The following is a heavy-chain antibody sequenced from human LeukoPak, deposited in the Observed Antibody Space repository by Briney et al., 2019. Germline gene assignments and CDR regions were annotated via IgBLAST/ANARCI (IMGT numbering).Heavy chain of an antibody. CDR2: IKSKTNGETR. Sequence: GGSLRLSCAASGFTFSSYWMSWVRQAPGKGLEWVGLIKSKTNGETRDYAAPVKGRFTISRDDSDNTLYLQMNSLKNEDTAVYYCAKESVVALYYFDYWGQGTLVTVSS. J-gene: IGHJ4*02. D-gene: IGHD3-22*01. CDR3: AKESVVALYYFDY. CDR1: GFTFSSYW. V-gene: IGHV3-15*01.